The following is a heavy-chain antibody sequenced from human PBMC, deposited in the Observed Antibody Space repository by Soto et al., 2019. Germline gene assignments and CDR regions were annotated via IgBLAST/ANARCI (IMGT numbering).Heavy chain of an antibody. J-gene: IGHJ4*02. V-gene: IGHV3-33*01. Sequence: QVQLVESGGGMVQPRRSLRLSCAASGFTFSSYGMHWVRQAPGKGLEWVAVKWYDGRNTYYADSVKGRFTISRDDSKNTVYLQMNSLRVEDTAVYYCARDWLSRTVDYWGQGTLVTVSS. D-gene: IGHD5-12*01. CDR3: ARDWLSRTVDY. CDR1: GFTFSSYG. CDR2: KWYDGRNT.